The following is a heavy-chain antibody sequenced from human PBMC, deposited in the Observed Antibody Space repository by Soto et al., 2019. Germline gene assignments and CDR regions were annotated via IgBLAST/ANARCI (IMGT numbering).Heavy chain of an antibody. CDR3: AKDWGFLECPAV. CDR1: GFTFSSYG. J-gene: IGHJ6*02. Sequence: GGSLRLSCAASGFTFSSYGMHWVRQAPGKGLEWVAVISYDGSNKYYADSVKGRFTISRDNSKNTLYLQMNSLRAEDTAVYDCAKDWGFLECPAVWGQRTTVTVSS. D-gene: IGHD3-3*01. CDR2: ISYDGSNK. V-gene: IGHV3-30*18.